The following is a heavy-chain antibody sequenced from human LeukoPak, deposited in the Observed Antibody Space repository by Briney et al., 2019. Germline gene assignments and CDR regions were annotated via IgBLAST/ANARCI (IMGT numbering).Heavy chain of an antibody. D-gene: IGHD6-13*01. CDR1: GGSFSSHY. V-gene: IGHV4-59*11. Sequence: SETLSLPRTLSGGSFSSHYWSWLRQPPGKGLEWIGYIYYSGSTNYNPSLKGRVTISVDTSKNQFSLKLSSVTAADTAVYYCARVKSRGSSWSYYFDYWGQGTLVTVSS. CDR2: IYYSGST. CDR3: ARVKSRGSSWSYYFDY. J-gene: IGHJ4*02.